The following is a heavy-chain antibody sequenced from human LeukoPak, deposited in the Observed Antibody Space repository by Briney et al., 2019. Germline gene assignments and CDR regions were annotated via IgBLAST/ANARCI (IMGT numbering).Heavy chain of an antibody. D-gene: IGHD3-22*01. CDR3: AQRPDSSGYYDY. CDR2: ISGSGGST. V-gene: IGHV3-23*01. Sequence: PGGSLRLSCAASGFTFSSYGISWVRQAPGKGLKWVSAISGSGGSTYSADSVKGRFTISRDNSKNTLYLQMNSLRAEDTAVYYCAQRPDSSGYYDYWGQGTLITVSS. CDR1: GFTFSSYG. J-gene: IGHJ4*02.